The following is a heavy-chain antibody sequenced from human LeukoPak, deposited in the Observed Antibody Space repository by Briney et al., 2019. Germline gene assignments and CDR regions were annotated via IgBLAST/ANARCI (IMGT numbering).Heavy chain of an antibody. V-gene: IGHV3-74*01. CDR1: GITFSKYW. CDR3: VTTQWLAPPPDS. Sequence: PGGPLRLSCAASGITFSKYWMLWVRQATGKGLESVSRINTDGTVTTYADSVKGRFTVSRDNADNTMFLQMNSVRDEDTAVYYCVTTQWLAPPPDSWGQGTPVTVSS. CDR2: INTDGTVT. J-gene: IGHJ4*02. D-gene: IGHD6-19*01.